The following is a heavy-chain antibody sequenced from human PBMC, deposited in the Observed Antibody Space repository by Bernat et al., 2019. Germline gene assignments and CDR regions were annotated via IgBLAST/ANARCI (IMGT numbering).Heavy chain of an antibody. Sequence: QVQLQESGPGLVKPSETLSLTCAVSGYSISSGYYWGWIRQPPGKGLEWIGSIYHSGSTYYNPSLKSRVTISVDTSKNQFYLKLNTLTAADTAVYYCARSPGRITGINWFDPWGQGTLVTVSS. CDR2: IYHSGST. CDR1: GYSISSGYY. V-gene: IGHV4-38-2*01. D-gene: IGHD1-20*01. J-gene: IGHJ5*02. CDR3: ARSPGRITGINWFDP.